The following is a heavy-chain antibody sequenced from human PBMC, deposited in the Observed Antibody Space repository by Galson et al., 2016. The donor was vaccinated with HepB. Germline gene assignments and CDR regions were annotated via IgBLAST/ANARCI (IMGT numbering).Heavy chain of an antibody. CDR1: GFTFSSFE. CDR3: ARGWARSTYYYDNSGYDS. CDR2: ISSSVSTI. D-gene: IGHD3-22*01. J-gene: IGHJ4*02. Sequence: SLSCAASGFTFSSFEMNWVRQAPGKGLEWVSYISSSVSTIYYADSVKGRFTISRDDAKSSLFLQMNSLRAEDTGVYYCARGWARSTYYYDNSGYDSWGQGTLVIVSS. V-gene: IGHV3-48*03.